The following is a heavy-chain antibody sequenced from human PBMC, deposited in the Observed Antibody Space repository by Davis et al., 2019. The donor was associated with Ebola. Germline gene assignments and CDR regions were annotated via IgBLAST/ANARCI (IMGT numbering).Heavy chain of an antibody. V-gene: IGHV1-24*01. J-gene: IGHJ4*02. CDR1: GNTLTDLS. CDR2: FDPEDDET. D-gene: IGHD1-14*01. Sequence: ASVKVSCKVSGNTLTDLSIHWVRQAPGKGLEWMGGFDPEDDETLYAQKFQGRVTMTRDTSTDTAYMELSSLRSEDTAVYYCTIGGTTGGFDYWGQGTLVTVSS. CDR3: TIGGTTGGFDY.